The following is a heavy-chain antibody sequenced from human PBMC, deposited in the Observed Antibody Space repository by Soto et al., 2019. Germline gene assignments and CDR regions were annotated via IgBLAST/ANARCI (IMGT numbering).Heavy chain of an antibody. CDR1: GYTFTSYG. V-gene: IGHV1-18*01. CDR2: ISAYNGNT. D-gene: IGHD2-15*01. CDR3: ARGIVVVVAATGEYYYYGMDV. J-gene: IGHJ6*02. Sequence: QVQLVQSGAEVKKPGASVKVSCKASGYTFTSYGISWVRQAPGQGLEWMGWISAYNGNTNYAQKLQGRGTMTTDTATGTAYMELRSPRSDDTAVYYCARGIVVVVAATGEYYYYGMDVWGQGTTVTVSS.